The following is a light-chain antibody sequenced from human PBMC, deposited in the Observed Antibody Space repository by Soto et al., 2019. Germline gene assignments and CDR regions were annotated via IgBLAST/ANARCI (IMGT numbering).Light chain of an antibody. J-gene: IGKJ3*01. V-gene: IGKV3-20*01. CDR3: QQYNSSPRFT. CDR1: QSVSSSY. CDR2: GAS. Sequence: EIVLTQSPGTLSLSPGERATLSCRASQSVSSSYLAWYQQKPGQAPRLLIYGASSRATGIPDRFSGSGSGTDFTLTISSLEPEDFAVYYCQQYNSSPRFTFGPGTKVDIK.